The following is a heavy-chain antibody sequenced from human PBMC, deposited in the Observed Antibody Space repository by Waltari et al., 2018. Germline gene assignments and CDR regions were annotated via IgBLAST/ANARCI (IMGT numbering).Heavy chain of an antibody. Sequence: QVQLQESGPRLVKPSETLSLTCAVSGGSISGSYWSWIRQPPGKGLEWIGYIGGGGGSTEYNPSLKSRVTISRDTSKNQFSLKLSSVTAADTAVYFCARVGSSGWPFDYWGQGVLVTVSA. CDR1: GGSISGSY. D-gene: IGHD6-25*01. CDR2: IGGGGGST. J-gene: IGHJ4*02. CDR3: ARVGSSGWPFDY. V-gene: IGHV4-59*12.